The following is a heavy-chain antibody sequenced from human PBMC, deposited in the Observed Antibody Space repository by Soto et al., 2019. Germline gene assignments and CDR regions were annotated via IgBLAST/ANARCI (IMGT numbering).Heavy chain of an antibody. Sequence: QVPLVQPGAEVRKPGASVKLPCKASGYTLTNFAMQWVRQAPGQRLEWMGWINGGNGSTKYSQNFQGRVTITTDTSASTVYMELSSLRSEDTAVYFCARGGLRGRGYFYYYMDVWGKGTTVTVSS. J-gene: IGHJ6*03. V-gene: IGHV1-3*01. CDR2: INGGNGST. D-gene: IGHD3-10*01. CDR3: ARGGLRGRGYFYYYMDV. CDR1: GYTLTNFA.